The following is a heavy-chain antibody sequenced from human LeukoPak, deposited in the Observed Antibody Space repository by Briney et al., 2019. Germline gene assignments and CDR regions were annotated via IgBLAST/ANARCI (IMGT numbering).Heavy chain of an antibody. J-gene: IGHJ4*02. Sequence: KSGGSLRLSCAASGFTVSSNYMSWVRQAPGKGLEWVSDISYSGSTTYYADSVRGRFTTSRDNAKNLLYLQMHSLRAEDTAIYYCSLLAVASPQDYWGQGTLVTVSS. CDR2: ISYSGSTT. V-gene: IGHV3-11*04. CDR1: GFTVSSNY. CDR3: SLLAVASPQDY. D-gene: IGHD6-19*01.